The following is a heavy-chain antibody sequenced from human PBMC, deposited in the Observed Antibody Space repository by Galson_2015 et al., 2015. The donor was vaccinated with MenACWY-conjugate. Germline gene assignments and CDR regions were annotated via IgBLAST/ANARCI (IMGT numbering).Heavy chain of an antibody. V-gene: IGHV3-73*01. CDR3: ARGTGDYNWFDS. Sequence: SIRLPCAASGFLFISSAIHWVRLASGTGLEWVGQMETKGTGYATTYASSARGRVFLSRDASMNPACLQMNSLYTEDSAVYYCARGTGDYNWFDSWGQGALVTVSS. CDR2: METKGTGYAT. D-gene: IGHD4-17*01. J-gene: IGHJ5*01. CDR1: GFLFISSA.